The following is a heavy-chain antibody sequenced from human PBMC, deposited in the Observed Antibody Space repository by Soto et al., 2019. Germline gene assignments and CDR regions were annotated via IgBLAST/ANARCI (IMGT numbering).Heavy chain of an antibody. CDR3: ARVGDYGDYFQFDP. CDR1: GFTFSIYG. CDR2: IWYDGSNK. V-gene: IGHV3-33*01. D-gene: IGHD4-17*01. Sequence: QVQLVESGGGVVQPGRSLRLSCAASGFTFSIYGMHWVRQAPGKGLEWVAVIWYDGSNKYYADSVKGRFTISRDNSKNARYRQMNIMRAEDTAVYYCARVGDYGDYFQFDPWGQGTLVTVSS. J-gene: IGHJ5*02.